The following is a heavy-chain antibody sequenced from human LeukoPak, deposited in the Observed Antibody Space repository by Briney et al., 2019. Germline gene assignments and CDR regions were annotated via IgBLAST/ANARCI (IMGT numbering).Heavy chain of an antibody. D-gene: IGHD5-24*01. Sequence: NRGESLKIPCKGSGYNFAAYWIGWVRQMPGKGLEWMGIIYPGDSDTRYSPSFQGQVTISADKSISTAYLQWSSLKASDTAMYYCARHSRDGYRIPSDYWGQGTLVTVSS. V-gene: IGHV5-51*01. J-gene: IGHJ4*02. CDR2: IYPGDSDT. CDR1: GYNFAAYW. CDR3: ARHSRDGYRIPSDY.